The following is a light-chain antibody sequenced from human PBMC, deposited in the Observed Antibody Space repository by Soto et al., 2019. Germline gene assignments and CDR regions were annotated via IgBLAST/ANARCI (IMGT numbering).Light chain of an antibody. CDR1: NSNIGTNT. CDR2: TNN. J-gene: IGLJ1*01. CDR3: AAWDDSLGAYV. V-gene: IGLV1-44*01. Sequence: SVRTQPPSASATPGQRVTSSCSGSNSNIGTNTVNCYQQLPGTAPRLLIYTNNQRPSGVPQRFSGSKTGTSASLAIGGLQSEDGADYYCAAWDDSLGAYVFGTGTKVTVL.